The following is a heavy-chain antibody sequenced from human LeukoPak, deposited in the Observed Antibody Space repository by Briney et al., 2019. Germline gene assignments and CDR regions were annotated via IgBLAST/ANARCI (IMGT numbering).Heavy chain of an antibody. D-gene: IGHD1-26*01. V-gene: IGHV1-2*02. CDR2: INPNSGGT. Sequence: GASVKVSCKASGYTFTSYDINWVRQAPGQGLEWMGWINPNSGGTNYAQKFQGRVTMTRDTSISTAYMELSRLRSDDTAVYYCAREASIVGATFHLDYWGQGTLVTVSS. J-gene: IGHJ4*02. CDR3: AREASIVGATFHLDY. CDR1: GYTFTSYD.